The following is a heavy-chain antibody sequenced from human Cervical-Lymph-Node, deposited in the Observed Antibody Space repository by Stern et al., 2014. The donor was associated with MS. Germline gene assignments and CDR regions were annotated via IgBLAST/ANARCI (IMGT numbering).Heavy chain of an antibody. CDR1: GGTFSNYA. D-gene: IGHD6-19*01. CDR2: IIHICGPA. CDR3: ATHVGLSSGWYRY. J-gene: IGHJ4*02. V-gene: IGHV1-69*01. Sequence: QVQLVQSGTEVKKPGSSVKVSCKASGGTFSNYAISWVRQAPGPGLEWMGGIIHICGPASYAQKSQGRFTITADESTSTAYMELSSLRSEDTAVYYCATHVGLSSGWYRYWGQGTLVTVSS.